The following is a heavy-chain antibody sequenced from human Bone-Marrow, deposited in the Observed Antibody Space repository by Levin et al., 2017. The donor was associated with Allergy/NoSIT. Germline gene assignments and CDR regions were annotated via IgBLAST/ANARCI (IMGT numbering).Heavy chain of an antibody. CDR3: ATDGGSGSYVGVTHYYMDG. CDR2: FDPEDGET. CDR1: GYTLTELS. D-gene: IGHD3-10*01. Sequence: GASVKVSCKVSGYTLTELSMHWVRQAPGKGLEWMGGFDPEDGETIYAQKFQGRVTMTEDTSTDTAYMELSSLRSEDTAVYYCATDGGSGSYVGVTHYYMDGWGKGTTVTVSS. V-gene: IGHV1-24*01. J-gene: IGHJ6*03.